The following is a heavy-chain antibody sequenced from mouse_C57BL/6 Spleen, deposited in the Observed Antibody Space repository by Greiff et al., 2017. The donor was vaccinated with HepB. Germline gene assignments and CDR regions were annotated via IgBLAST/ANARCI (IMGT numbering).Heavy chain of an antibody. J-gene: IGHJ1*03. CDR2: IYPGDGDT. CDR3: ARSGTYWYFDV. CDR1: GYAFGSYW. V-gene: IGHV1-80*01. D-gene: IGHD4-1*01. Sequence: QVQLQQSGAELVKPGASVKISCKASGYAFGSYWMNWVKQRPGKGLEWIGQIYPGDGDTNYNGKFKGKATLTADKSSSTAYMQLSSLTSEDSAVYFCARSGTYWYFDVWGTGTTVTVSS.